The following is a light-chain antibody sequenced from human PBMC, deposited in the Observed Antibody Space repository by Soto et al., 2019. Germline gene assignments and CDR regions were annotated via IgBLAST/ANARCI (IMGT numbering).Light chain of an antibody. CDR2: AAS. V-gene: IGKV1-39*01. Sequence: DIQMTQSPSSLSASVGDRVTITCRASQSISSYLNWYQQKPGKAPKLLIYAASSLQCGVPSRFSGSGSGTDFTLTISSLQPEDFATYYCQQSYSTPQTFGQGTKVDI. J-gene: IGKJ1*01. CDR1: QSISSY. CDR3: QQSYSTPQT.